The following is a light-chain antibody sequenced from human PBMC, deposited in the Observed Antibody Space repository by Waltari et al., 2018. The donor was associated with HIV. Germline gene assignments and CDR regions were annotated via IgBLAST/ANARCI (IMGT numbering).Light chain of an antibody. CDR3: QTWGTGIHV. CDR2: LNSDGSH. V-gene: IGLV4-69*01. CDR1: SGHSSYA. J-gene: IGLJ2*01. Sequence: QLVLTQSPSASASLGASVKLTCTLSSGHSSYAIAWHQQQPEKGPRYLMKLNSDGSHSKGAGIPDRFSGSSSGAARYLTISSLQSEDEADYYCQTWGTGIHVFGGGTKLTVL.